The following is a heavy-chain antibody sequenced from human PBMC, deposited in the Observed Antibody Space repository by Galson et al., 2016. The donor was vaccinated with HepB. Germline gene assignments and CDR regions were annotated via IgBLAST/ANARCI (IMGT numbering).Heavy chain of an antibody. D-gene: IGHD6-13*01. CDR1: GFTVSRNY. Sequence: SLRLSCAASGFTVSRNYMSWVRQAPGKGLECVSVIYSSDTSYYADTVKGRFTISRHNSRNTLYPQMNSLRAEDTALYYCARGAGYSSGWYAAGRAFDIWGQGTVVTVSS. J-gene: IGHJ3*02. V-gene: IGHV3-53*04. CDR2: IYSSDTS. CDR3: ARGAGYSSGWYAAGRAFDI.